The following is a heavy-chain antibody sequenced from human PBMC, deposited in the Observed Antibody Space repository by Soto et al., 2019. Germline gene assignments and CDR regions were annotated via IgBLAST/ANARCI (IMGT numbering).Heavy chain of an antibody. D-gene: IGHD3-3*01. V-gene: IGHV3-33*01. CDR2: IWYDGSNK. CDR1: GFTFSSYG. J-gene: IGHJ6*02. Sequence: GGSLRLSCAASGFTFSSYGMHWVRQAPGKGLEWVAVIWYDGSNKYYADSVKGRFTISRDNSKNTLYLQMNSLRAEDTAVYYCARGEEAYYDFWSGQMDVWGQGTTVTVSS. CDR3: ARGEEAYYDFWSGQMDV.